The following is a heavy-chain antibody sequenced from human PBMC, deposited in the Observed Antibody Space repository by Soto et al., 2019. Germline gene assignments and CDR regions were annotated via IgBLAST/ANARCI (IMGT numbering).Heavy chain of an antibody. CDR3: ATTGMGITLYYYYHGMDV. V-gene: IGHV3-66*01. J-gene: IGHJ6*02. CDR1: GFTVSTHY. Sequence: EVQLVESGGGLVQPGGSLRLSCAASGFTVSTHYMTWVRQAPGKGLEWVSVMFYGGSTYYADSVKGRFTISRDDSENTLYLQMNSLRAEDRAVYYCATTGMGITLYYYYHGMDVWGQGTTVTVSS. D-gene: IGHD3-10*01. CDR2: MFYGGST.